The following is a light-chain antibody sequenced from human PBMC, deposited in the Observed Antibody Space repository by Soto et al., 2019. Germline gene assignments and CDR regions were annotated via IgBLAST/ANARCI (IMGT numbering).Light chain of an antibody. CDR2: EVS. V-gene: IGLV2-8*01. CDR3: SSYAGSNKSV. Sequence: QSALTQPPSASGSRGQSVTISCTGTSSDVGGYNYVSWYQQHPGKAPKLMIYEVSKRPSGVPDRFSGSKSGNTASLTVSGLQADDEADYYFSSYAGSNKSVFGTGTKVTVL. J-gene: IGLJ1*01. CDR1: SSDVGGYNY.